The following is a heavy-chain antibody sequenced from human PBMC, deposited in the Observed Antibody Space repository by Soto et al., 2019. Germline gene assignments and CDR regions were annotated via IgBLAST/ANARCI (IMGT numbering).Heavy chain of an antibody. Sequence: GASVKVSCKASGYTFTSYYMHWVRQAPGQGLEWMGIINPSGGSTSYAQKFQGRVTMTRDTSTSTVYMELSSLRSEDTAVYYCAREPTGIVGASYFDYWGQGTLVTVSS. CDR1: GYTFTSYY. CDR3: AREPTGIVGASYFDY. J-gene: IGHJ4*02. CDR2: INPSGGST. D-gene: IGHD1-26*01. V-gene: IGHV1-46*01.